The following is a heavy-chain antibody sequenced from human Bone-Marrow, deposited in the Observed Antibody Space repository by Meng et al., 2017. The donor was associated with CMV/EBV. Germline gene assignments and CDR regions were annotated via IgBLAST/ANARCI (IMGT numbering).Heavy chain of an antibody. CDR2: INPNSGGT. CDR3: AARGYNYGQNFEY. J-gene: IGHJ4*02. D-gene: IGHD5-18*01. CDR1: GYTFTDYY. V-gene: IGHV1-2*02. Sequence: GRLVHVGAEGAKPGASVKVSCKASGYTFTDYYMHWVRQAPGQGLEWMGWINPNSGGTSYAQKFQGRVTMTRDTSINTAYMELTSLTPDDTAVYYCAARGYNYGQNFEYWGQGTLVTVSS.